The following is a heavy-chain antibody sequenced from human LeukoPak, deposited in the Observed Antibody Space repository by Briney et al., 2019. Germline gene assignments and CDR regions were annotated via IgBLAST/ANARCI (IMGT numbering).Heavy chain of an antibody. CDR1: GGSLSSYY. D-gene: IGHD6-6*01. CDR2: IYTSGST. J-gene: IGHJ4*02. V-gene: IGHV4-4*07. Sequence: SETLSLTCTVSGGSLSSYYWSWIRQPAGKGLEWIGRIYTSGSTNYNPSLKSRVTMSVDTSKNQFSLKLSSVTAADTAVYYCAREGGGAAARHPSSRVTPAFDYWGQGTLVTVSS. CDR3: AREGGGAAARHPSSRVTPAFDY.